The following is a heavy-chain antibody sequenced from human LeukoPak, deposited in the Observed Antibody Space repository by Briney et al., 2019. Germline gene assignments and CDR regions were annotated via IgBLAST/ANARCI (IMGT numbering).Heavy chain of an antibody. Sequence: GRSLRLSCAASGFTFSSYAMHWVRQAPGKGLEWVAVISYDGSNKYYADSVKGRFTISRDNSKNTLYLQMNSLRAEDTAVYYCARSLMITFGGVIVAHSPFDYWGQGTLVTVSS. CDR1: GFTFSSYA. J-gene: IGHJ4*02. CDR2: ISYDGSNK. V-gene: IGHV3-30-3*01. D-gene: IGHD3-16*02. CDR3: ARSLMITFGGVIVAHSPFDY.